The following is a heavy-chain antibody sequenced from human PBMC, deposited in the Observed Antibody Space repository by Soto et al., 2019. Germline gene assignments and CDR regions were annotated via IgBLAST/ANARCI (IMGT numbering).Heavy chain of an antibody. J-gene: IGHJ5*02. CDR1: GFFTENYA. D-gene: IGHD1-26*01. V-gene: IGHV3-23*01. CDR2: ISGSGCKK. Sequence: GGSLRLSCAASGFFTENYAMSWDSPSPGKVLEWTYCISGSGCKKYYADSVKGRFTIARDNTKSTVYLVLNNLSAEDTAVYHCAKNQGVELVPLATVDWFDPWGQGSVVTVSS. CDR3: AKNQGVELVPLATVDWFDP.